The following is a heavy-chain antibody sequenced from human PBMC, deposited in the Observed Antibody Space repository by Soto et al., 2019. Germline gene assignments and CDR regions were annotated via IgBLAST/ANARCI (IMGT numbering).Heavy chain of an antibody. CDR3: ARTYSSGWYEIYYYYGMDV. CDR1: GGSISSSSYY. J-gene: IGHJ6*02. V-gene: IGHV4-39*01. D-gene: IGHD6-19*01. CDR2: IYYSGST. Sequence: SETLSLTCTVSGGSISSSSYYWGWIRQPPGKGLEWIGSIYYSGSTYYNPSLKSRVTISVDTSKNQFSLKLSSVTAADTAVYYCARTYSSGWYEIYYYYGMDVWGQGTTVT.